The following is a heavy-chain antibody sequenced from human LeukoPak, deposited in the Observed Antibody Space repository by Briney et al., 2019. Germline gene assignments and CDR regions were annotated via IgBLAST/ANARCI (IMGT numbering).Heavy chain of an antibody. Sequence: SETLSHTCAVYGGSFSGYYWSWIRQPPGKGLEWIGEINHSGSTNYNPSLKSRVTISVDTSKNQFSLKLSSVTAADTAVYYCARGYSNYAPWGQGTLVTVSS. CDR2: INHSGST. D-gene: IGHD4-11*01. V-gene: IGHV4-34*01. CDR3: ARGYSNYAP. J-gene: IGHJ5*02. CDR1: GGSFSGYY.